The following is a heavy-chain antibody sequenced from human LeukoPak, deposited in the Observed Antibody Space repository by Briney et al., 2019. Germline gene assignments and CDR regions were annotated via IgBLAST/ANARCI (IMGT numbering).Heavy chain of an antibody. CDR1: GFTYGNYA. Sequence: PGGSLRLSCAASGFTYGNYAMSWIRQAPGKGLEWVSAITASGGSHYYADPVKGRFTISRDTSEHILYLQITSMTAETTTLYYGAKTSPGSGSYWRAGFDYWGQGTLVTVSS. J-gene: IGHJ4*02. V-gene: IGHV3-23*01. D-gene: IGHD3-10*01. CDR3: AKTSPGSGSYWRAGFDY. CDR2: ITASGGSH.